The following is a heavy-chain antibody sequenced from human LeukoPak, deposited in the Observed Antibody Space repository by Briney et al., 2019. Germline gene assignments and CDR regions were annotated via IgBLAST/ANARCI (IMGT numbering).Heavy chain of an antibody. CDR1: GFSFSSYE. Sequence: GGSLRLSCSASGFSFSSYEMNWVRQAPGKGLEWVSSISHNDGSTYYAESVRGRFTISRDNARKSLYLQMNSLRVEDTALYYCAKEGLPTQHDGYDVWGRGTLVTVSS. CDR2: ISHNDGST. V-gene: IGHV3-48*03. D-gene: IGHD1-1*01. CDR3: AKEGLPTQHDGYDV. J-gene: IGHJ3*01.